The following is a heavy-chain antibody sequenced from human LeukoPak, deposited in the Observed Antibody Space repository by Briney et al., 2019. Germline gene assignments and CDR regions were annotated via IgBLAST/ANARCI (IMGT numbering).Heavy chain of an antibody. CDR3: AKVRYGDYLGGDFDY. J-gene: IGHJ4*02. CDR1: GGSISSGRYW. Sequence: SETLSLTCTVSGGSISSGRYWRSWIRQHPGKGLEWIGYVYSSGSTYYSPSLRSRLSMSVDTSKNQFSLNLRSVTAADTAVYYCAKVRYGDYLGGDFDYWGQGTLVTVSS. V-gene: IGHV4-31*03. D-gene: IGHD4-17*01. CDR2: VYSSGST.